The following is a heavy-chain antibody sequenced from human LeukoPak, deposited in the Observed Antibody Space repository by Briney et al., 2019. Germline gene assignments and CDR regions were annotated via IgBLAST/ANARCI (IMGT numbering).Heavy chain of an antibody. D-gene: IGHD3-22*01. CDR2: IYYSGST. Sequence: PSETLSLTCTVSGGSISSSSHYWGWIRQPPGKGLEWIGSIYYSGSTYYNPSLKSRVTISVDTSKNQFSLKLSSVTAADSAVYYCARRLEATMIHDYWGQGTLVTVSS. J-gene: IGHJ4*02. V-gene: IGHV4-39*01. CDR1: GGSISSSSHY. CDR3: ARRLEATMIHDY.